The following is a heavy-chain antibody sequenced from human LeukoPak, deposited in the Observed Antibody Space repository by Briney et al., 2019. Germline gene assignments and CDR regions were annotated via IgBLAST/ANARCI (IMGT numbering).Heavy chain of an antibody. CDR1: GFTFSSYV. V-gene: IGHV3-30*04. D-gene: IGHD1-26*01. CDR3: ARKGGATTYGKYYYYMDV. Sequence: GGSLRLSCAASGFTFSSYVMHWVRQAPGKGLEWVAIISYDGSNEYYADSVKGRFTISRDNSKNTLYLQMNSLRAEDTAVYYCARKGGATTYGKYYYYMDVWGKGTTVTISS. J-gene: IGHJ6*03. CDR2: ISYDGSNE.